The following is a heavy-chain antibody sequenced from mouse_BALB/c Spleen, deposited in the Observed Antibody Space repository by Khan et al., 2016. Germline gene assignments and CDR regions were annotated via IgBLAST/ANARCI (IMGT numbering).Heavy chain of an antibody. CDR2: ISYSGSP. Sequence: EVQLQESGPGLVKPSQSLSLTCTVTGYSITSDYAWNWIRQFPGNKLEWMGYISYSGSPTYNPSLKSRISITRDTSKNQFFLRLNSVTTEDTATYYCAEERGWFAYWGQGTMVTVSA. CDR1: GYSITSDYA. V-gene: IGHV3-2*02. J-gene: IGHJ3*01. CDR3: AEERGWFAY.